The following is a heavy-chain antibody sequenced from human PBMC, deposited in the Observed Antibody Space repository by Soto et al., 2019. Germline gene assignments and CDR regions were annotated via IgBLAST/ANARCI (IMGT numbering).Heavy chain of an antibody. J-gene: IGHJ4*02. CDR3: ARDIAVAAFDY. CDR2: ISSSSSYI. Sequence: GGSLRLSCAASGFTFSSYSMNWVRQAPGKGLEWVSSISSSSSYIYYADSVKGRFTISRDNAKNSLYLQMNSLRAEDTAVYYCARDIAVAAFDYWGQGTLVTVSS. V-gene: IGHV3-21*01. CDR1: GFTFSSYS. D-gene: IGHD6-19*01.